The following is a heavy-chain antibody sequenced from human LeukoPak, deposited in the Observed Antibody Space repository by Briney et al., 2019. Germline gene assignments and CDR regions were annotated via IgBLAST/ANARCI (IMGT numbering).Heavy chain of an antibody. CDR3: ARGLGYSGYDTMGFDY. D-gene: IGHD5-12*01. CDR2: ISAYNGNT. Sequence: ASVKVSCKASGYTFTSYDISWVRQAPGQGLEWMGWISAYNGNTNYAQKLQGRVTMTTDISTSTAYMELRSLRSDDTAVYYCARGLGYSGYDTMGFDYWGQGTLVAVSS. CDR1: GYTFTSYD. V-gene: IGHV1-18*01. J-gene: IGHJ4*02.